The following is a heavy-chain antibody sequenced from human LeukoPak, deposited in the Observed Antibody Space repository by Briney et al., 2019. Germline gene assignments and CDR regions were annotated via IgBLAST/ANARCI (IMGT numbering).Heavy chain of an antibody. D-gene: IGHD2-2*01. CDR2: IYPGDSDT. J-gene: IGHJ5*02. Sequence: GESLKISCKGSGYSFTSYWIGWVRQMPGKGLEWMGIIYPGDSDTRYSPSFQGQVTISADKSISTAYLQWSSLKASDTAMYYCALSPTLCSSTSCYFDPWGQGTLVTVSS. CDR1: GYSFTSYW. CDR3: ALSPTLCSSTSCYFDP. V-gene: IGHV5-51*01.